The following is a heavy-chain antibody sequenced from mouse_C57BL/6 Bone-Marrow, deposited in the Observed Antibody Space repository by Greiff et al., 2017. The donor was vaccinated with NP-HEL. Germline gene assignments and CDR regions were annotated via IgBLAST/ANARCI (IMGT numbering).Heavy chain of an antibody. CDR2: IDPEDGET. J-gene: IGHJ2*01. CDR1: GFNINDYY. Sequence: EVKLQESGAELVKPGASVKLSCTASGFNINDYYMHWVKQRTEQGLEWIGRIDPEDGETKYAPKFQGKATITADTSSNPAYLQLSSLTSDDTAVYYCARLSTTVVASNYFDYWGQGTTLTVSS. V-gene: IGHV14-2*01. D-gene: IGHD1-1*01. CDR3: ARLSTTVVASNYFDY.